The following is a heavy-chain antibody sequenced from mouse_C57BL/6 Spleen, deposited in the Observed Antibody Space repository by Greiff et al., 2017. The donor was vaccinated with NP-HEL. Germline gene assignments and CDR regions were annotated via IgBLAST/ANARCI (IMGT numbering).Heavy chain of an antibody. Sequence: QVQLQQPGAELVKPGASVKLSCKASGYTFTSYWMQWVKQRPGQGLEWIGEIDPSDSYTNYNQKFKGKATLTVDTSSSTAYMQLSSLTSEDSAVYYCARTYYADGDYFDYWGQGTTLTVSS. CDR3: ARTYYADGDYFDY. CDR1: GYTFTSYW. CDR2: IDPSDSYT. V-gene: IGHV1-50*01. J-gene: IGHJ2*01. D-gene: IGHD1-1*01.